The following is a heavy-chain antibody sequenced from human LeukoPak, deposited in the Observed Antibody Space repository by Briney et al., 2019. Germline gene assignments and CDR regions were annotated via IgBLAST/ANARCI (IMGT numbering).Heavy chain of an antibody. CDR1: GGSFSGYY. D-gene: IGHD3-22*01. V-gene: IGHV4-34*01. J-gene: IGHJ4*02. CDR3: ARGPVVDYFDGSSYYYFDS. Sequence: PSETLSLTCAVFGGSFSGYYWTWIRQPPGKGLEWIGEINHSGSTNYNPSLKSRVTISVDTSKHRFSLRLNSVTAADTAVYYCARGPVVDYFDGSSYYYFDSWGQGTPVTVSS. CDR2: INHSGST.